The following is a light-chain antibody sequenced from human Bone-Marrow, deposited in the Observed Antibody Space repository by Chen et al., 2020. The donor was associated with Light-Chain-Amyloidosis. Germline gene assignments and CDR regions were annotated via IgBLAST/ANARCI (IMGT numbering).Light chain of an antibody. CDR1: SSDVGGYNY. Sequence: QSALTQPASVSGSPGQSLTISCTGTSSDVGGYNYVSSYQQHPGKAPKLMIYDVSNRPSGVSNRFSGSKSGNTASLTISGLQAEDEADYYCSSYTSSSTVFGTGTKVTVL. J-gene: IGLJ1*01. V-gene: IGLV2-14*01. CDR3: SSYTSSSTV. CDR2: DVS.